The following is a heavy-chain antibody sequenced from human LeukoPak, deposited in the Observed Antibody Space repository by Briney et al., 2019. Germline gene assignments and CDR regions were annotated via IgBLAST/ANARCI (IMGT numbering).Heavy chain of an antibody. CDR1: GFTFSSYS. CDR2: ISSSSSTI. V-gene: IGHV3-48*01. Sequence: GGSLRLSCAAPGFTFSSYSMNWVRQAPGKGLEWVSYISSSSSTIYYADSVKGRFTISRDNAKNSLYLQMNSLRAEDTAVYYCARDLSGITGYTYGRGIDYWGQGTLVTVSS. CDR3: ARDLSGITGYTYGRGIDY. J-gene: IGHJ4*02. D-gene: IGHD5-18*01.